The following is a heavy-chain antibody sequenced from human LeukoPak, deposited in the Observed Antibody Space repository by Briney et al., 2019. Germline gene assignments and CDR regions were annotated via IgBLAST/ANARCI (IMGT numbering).Heavy chain of an antibody. CDR2: IKSKSDGETT. V-gene: IGHV3-15*01. Sequence: GRSLRLSCAASGFTFTNVWMSWVRQTPRKWLEWVGRIKSKSDGETTDYAAPVKGRFTISRDDAKTMVYLQMNSLKSEDTAVYYCTTDRGSVWGQGTLVTVSS. J-gene: IGHJ4*02. CDR3: TTDRGSV. CDR1: GFTFTNVW.